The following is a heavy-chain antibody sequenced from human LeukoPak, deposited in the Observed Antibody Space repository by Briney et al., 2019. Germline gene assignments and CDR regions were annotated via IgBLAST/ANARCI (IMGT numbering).Heavy chain of an antibody. V-gene: IGHV4-30-4*08. Sequence: PSETLSLTRTVSGGFLSSGDYYWSWIRQPPGKGLEWIGNIYYSGSTYYNPSLKSRVTISVDTSKNQFSLKLTSVTAADTAVYYCARDHGYSGTYSWFDPWGQGTLVTVSS. CDR2: IYYSGST. CDR1: GGFLSSGDYY. CDR3: ARDHGYSGTYSWFDP. J-gene: IGHJ5*02. D-gene: IGHD1-26*01.